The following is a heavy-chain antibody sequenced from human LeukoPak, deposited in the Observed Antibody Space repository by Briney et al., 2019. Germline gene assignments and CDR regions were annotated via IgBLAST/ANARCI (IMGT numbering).Heavy chain of an antibody. CDR2: INHSGST. CDR3: ARAGGPDYYYDSSGTFDY. V-gene: IGHV4-34*01. Sequence: PSETLSLTCAVYGGSFSGYYWSWIRQPPGKGLEWIGEINHSGSTNYNPSLKSRVTISVDTSKNQFSLKLSSVTAADTAVYYCARAGGPDYYYDSSGTFDYWGQGTLVTVSS. CDR1: GGSFSGYY. D-gene: IGHD3-22*01. J-gene: IGHJ4*02.